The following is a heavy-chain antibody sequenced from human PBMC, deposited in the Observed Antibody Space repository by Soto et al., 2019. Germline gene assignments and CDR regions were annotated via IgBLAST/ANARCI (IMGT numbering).Heavy chain of an antibody. CDR2: INPSGGST. Sequence: ASVKVSCKASGYTFTSYYMHWVRQAPGQGLEWMGIINPSGGSTSYAQKFQGRVTMTRDTSTSTVYMELSSLRSEDTAVYYCAREGATDYDILTGSNWFDPWGQGTLVTVSS. D-gene: IGHD3-9*01. CDR3: AREGATDYDILTGSNWFDP. CDR1: GYTFTSYY. J-gene: IGHJ5*02. V-gene: IGHV1-46*03.